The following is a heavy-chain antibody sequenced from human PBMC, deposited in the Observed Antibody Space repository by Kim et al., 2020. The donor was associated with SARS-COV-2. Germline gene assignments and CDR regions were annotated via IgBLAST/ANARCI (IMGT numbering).Heavy chain of an antibody. CDR2: ISGSGGST. D-gene: IGHD6-6*01. CDR1: GFTFSSYA. J-gene: IGHJ5*02. V-gene: IGHV3-23*01. CDR3: ARQLEIYITSSEGWFDP. Sequence: GGSLRLSCAASGFTFSSYAMSWVRQAPGKGLEWVSSISGSGGSTYYADSVKGRFTISRDNSKNTLYLQMNSLRAEDTAVYYCARQLEIYITSSEGWFDPWGQGTLVTVSS.